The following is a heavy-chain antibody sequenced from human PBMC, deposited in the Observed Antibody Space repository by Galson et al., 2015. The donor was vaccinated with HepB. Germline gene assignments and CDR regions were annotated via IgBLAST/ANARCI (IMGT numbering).Heavy chain of an antibody. CDR3: ARDIAAADAFDI. Sequence: SVKVSCKASCYTFTSYGISWVRQAPGQGLEWMGWISAYNGNTNYAQKLQGRVTMTTDTSTSTAYMELRSLRSDDTAVYYCARDIAAADAFDIWGQGTMVTVSS. D-gene: IGHD6-13*01. V-gene: IGHV1-18*04. CDR1: CYTFTSYG. J-gene: IGHJ3*02. CDR2: ISAYNGNT.